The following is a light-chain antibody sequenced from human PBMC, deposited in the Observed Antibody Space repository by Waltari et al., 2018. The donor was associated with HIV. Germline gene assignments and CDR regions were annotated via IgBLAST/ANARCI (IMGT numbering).Light chain of an antibody. CDR2: GAS. Sequence: EIVLTQSPGTLSLSPGERATLSCRASQSVSSSYLAWYQQKPGQAPSLLIYGASSRATGIPDRFSGSGSATDFTLTISRLEPEDFAVYYCQQYGSSPALTFGGGTKVEIK. CDR1: QSVSSSY. V-gene: IGKV3-20*01. CDR3: QQYGSSPALT. J-gene: IGKJ4*01.